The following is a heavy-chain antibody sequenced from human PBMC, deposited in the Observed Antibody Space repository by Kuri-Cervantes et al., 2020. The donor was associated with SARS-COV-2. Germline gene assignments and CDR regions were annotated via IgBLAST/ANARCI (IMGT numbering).Heavy chain of an antibody. Sequence: SETLSLTCTVSGGSISSSNYYWGWIRQPPGKGLEWIGSIYYSGNTYYNPSLKSRVTMSVDTSKNQFSLKLSSVTAADTAVYYCARADYSSSWFDYWDQGTLVTVSS. V-gene: IGHV4-39*07. CDR3: ARADYSSSWFDY. CDR2: IYYSGNT. J-gene: IGHJ4*02. D-gene: IGHD6-13*01. CDR1: GGSISSSNYY.